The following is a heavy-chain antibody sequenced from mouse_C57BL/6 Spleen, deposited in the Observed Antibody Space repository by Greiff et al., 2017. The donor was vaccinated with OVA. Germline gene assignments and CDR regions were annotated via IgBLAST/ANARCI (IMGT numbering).Heavy chain of an antibody. J-gene: IGHJ1*03. D-gene: IGHD1-1*01. CDR2: IHPNSGST. CDR1: GYTFTSYW. V-gene: IGHV1-64*01. Sequence: VKLMESGAELVKPGASVKLSCKASGYTFTSYWMHWVKQRPGQGLEWIGMIHPNSGSTNYNEKFKSKATLTVDKSSSTAYMQLSSLTSEDSAVYYCAGGSSYEWYFDVWGTGTTVTVSS. CDR3: AGGSSYEWYFDV.